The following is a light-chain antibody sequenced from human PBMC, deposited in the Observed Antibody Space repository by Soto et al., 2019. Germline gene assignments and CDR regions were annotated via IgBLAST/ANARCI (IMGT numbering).Light chain of an antibody. CDR3: CSYADNNDYV. CDR2: EVT. J-gene: IGLJ1*01. Sequence: QSALTQPPSASWSLGQSVTISCTVTSSDVGAYNYVSWYQQRPGKAPKLMIYEVTRRPSGVPDRFSGSKSGNTASLNVSGLQAEDEADYYCCSYADNNDYVFGTGTRSPS. V-gene: IGLV2-8*01. CDR1: SSDVGAYNY.